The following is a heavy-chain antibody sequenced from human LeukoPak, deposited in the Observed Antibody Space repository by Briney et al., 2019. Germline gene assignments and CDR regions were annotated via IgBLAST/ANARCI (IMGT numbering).Heavy chain of an antibody. CDR3: ARVGATAMPYRYYYYMDV. D-gene: IGHD5-18*01. V-gene: IGHV1-69*06. J-gene: IGHJ6*03. CDR1: GGTFSSYA. Sequence: ASVKVSCTASGGTFSSYAISWVRQAPGQGLEWMGGIIPIFGTANYAQKFQGRVTITADKSTSTAYMELSSLRSEDTAVYYCARVGATAMPYRYYYYMDVWGKGTTVTVSS. CDR2: IIPIFGTA.